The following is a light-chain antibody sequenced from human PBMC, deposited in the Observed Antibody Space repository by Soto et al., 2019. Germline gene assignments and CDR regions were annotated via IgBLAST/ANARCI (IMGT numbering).Light chain of an antibody. J-gene: IGLJ2*01. V-gene: IGLV2-23*01. CDR2: EDN. Sequence: QSALTQPASVSGSPGQSITISCTGTSSDVGTYNLVSRYQQHPGKAPKLMIYEDNKRPSGVSNRFSGSKSDNTASLTISGLQAEDEADYYCCSYAGSNTDVVFGGGTKVTVL. CDR1: SSDVGTYNL. CDR3: CSYAGSNTDVV.